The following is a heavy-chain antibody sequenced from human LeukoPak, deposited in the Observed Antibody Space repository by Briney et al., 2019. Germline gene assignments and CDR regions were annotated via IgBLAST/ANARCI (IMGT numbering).Heavy chain of an antibody. CDR2: IYYSGST. V-gene: IGHV4-59*07. D-gene: IGHD2-21*02. CDR3: AAYTYCGGDCYSSWFDP. CDR1: GGSISSYY. J-gene: IGHJ5*02. Sequence: SDTLSLTCTVSGGSISSYYWSWLRQPPGKGLEWIGYIYYSGSTNYNPSLKSRVTISVDTSKNQFSLKLSSVTAADTAVYYCAAYTYCGGDCYSSWFDPWGQGTLVTVSS.